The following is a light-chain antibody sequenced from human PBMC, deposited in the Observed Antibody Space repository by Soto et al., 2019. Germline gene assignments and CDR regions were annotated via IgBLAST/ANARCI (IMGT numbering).Light chain of an antibody. Sequence: DIVITQSPASRAVYLGGPATINWKHSQSVLYSSNDKNYLAWYQQKPGQPPKLLIYWASNRQSWVPDRFSGSGSGTDFTLNISNLQAEEVAVYYCQQYFGSPLTVGGGTKVEIK. V-gene: IGKV4-1*01. CDR2: WAS. J-gene: IGKJ4*01. CDR1: QSVLYSSNDKNY. CDR3: QQYFGSPLT.